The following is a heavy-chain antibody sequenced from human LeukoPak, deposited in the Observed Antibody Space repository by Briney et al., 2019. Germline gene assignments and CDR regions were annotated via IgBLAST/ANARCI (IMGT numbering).Heavy chain of an antibody. Sequence: SVKVSCKASGGTFSSYTISWVRQAPGQGLEWMGRIIPILVIANYAQKLQGRVTITADKSTSTAYMELSSLRSEDTAVYYCARATQGQLGRNWFDPWGQGTLVTVSS. V-gene: IGHV1-69*02. J-gene: IGHJ5*02. CDR1: GGTFSSYT. CDR2: IIPILVIA. CDR3: ARATQGQLGRNWFDP. D-gene: IGHD6-6*01.